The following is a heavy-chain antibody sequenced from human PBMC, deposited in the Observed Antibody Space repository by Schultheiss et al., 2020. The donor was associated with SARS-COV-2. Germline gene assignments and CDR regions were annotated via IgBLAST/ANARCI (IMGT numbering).Heavy chain of an antibody. CDR1: GYTFTSYG. Sequence: ASVKVSCKASGYTFTSYGISWVRQAPGQGLEWMGWISAYNGNTNYAQKLQGRVTMTRDTSISTAYMELSRLRSDDSAVYYCARARPIAAAGPIDYWGQGTLVTVSS. J-gene: IGHJ4*02. CDR3: ARARPIAAAGPIDY. V-gene: IGHV1-18*01. CDR2: ISAYNGNT. D-gene: IGHD6-13*01.